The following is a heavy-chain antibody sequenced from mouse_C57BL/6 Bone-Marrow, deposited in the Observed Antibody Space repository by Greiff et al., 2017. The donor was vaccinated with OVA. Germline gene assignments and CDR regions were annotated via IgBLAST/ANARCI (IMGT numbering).Heavy chain of an antibody. J-gene: IGHJ2*01. D-gene: IGHD3-2*02. CDR2: IYPGSGNT. CDR1: GYTFTDYY. V-gene: IGHV1-76*01. CDR3: ARGGQLRYFDY. Sequence: QVHVKQSGAELVRPGASVKLSCKASGYTFTDYYINWVKQRPGQGLEWIARIYPGSGNTYYNEKFKGKATLTAEKSSSTAYMQLSSLTSEDSAVYFCARGGQLRYFDYWGQGTTLTVSS.